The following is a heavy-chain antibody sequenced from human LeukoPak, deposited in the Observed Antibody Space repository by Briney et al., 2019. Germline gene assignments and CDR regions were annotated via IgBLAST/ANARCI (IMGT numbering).Heavy chain of an antibody. CDR1: GGTLSSYA. V-gene: IGHV1-69*04. J-gene: IGHJ4*02. Sequence: SVKVSCKASGGTLSSYAISWVRQAPGQGLEWMGRIIPILGIANYAQKFQGRVTITADKSTSTAYMELSSLRSEDTAVYYCASLHYYYDSSGYYYAPDYWGQGTLVTVSS. D-gene: IGHD3-22*01. CDR2: IIPILGIA. CDR3: ASLHYYYDSSGYYYAPDY.